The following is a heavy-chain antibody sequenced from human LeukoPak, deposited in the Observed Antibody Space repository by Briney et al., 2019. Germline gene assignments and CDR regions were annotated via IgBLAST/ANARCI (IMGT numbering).Heavy chain of an antibody. CDR2: IYSSGST. CDR1: GGSISSYY. J-gene: IGHJ2*01. V-gene: IGHV4-4*07. CDR3: ARGQFHLLYWYFDL. Sequence: PSETLFLTCTVSGGSISSYYWSWIRQPAGKGLEWIGRIYSSGSTNYNPSLKSRVTMSVDTSKNQFSLKLSSVTAADTAVYYCARGQFHLLYWYFDLWGRGTLVTVSS.